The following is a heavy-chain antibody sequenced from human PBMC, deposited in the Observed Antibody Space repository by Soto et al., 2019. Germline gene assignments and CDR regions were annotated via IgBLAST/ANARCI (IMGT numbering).Heavy chain of an antibody. V-gene: IGHV3-48*03. J-gene: IGHJ4*02. D-gene: IGHD6-19*01. CDR2: ISDSGNII. CDR1: GFTFSAYE. CDR3: VRIGAGGWDIPFDY. Sequence: EVQLVASGGGLVQPGGSLRLSCATSGFTFSAYEMTWVRQAPGKGLEWISYISDSGNIIYYADSVKGRFTISRDDAKNALYLQMNSLRAYDTALYYCVRIGAGGWDIPFDYWGQGTLVTVSS.